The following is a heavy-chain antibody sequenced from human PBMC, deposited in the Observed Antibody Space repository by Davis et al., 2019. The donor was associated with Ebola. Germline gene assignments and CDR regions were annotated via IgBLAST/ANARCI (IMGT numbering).Heavy chain of an antibody. CDR1: GFTFSSYG. J-gene: IGHJ6*02. CDR2: ISYDGSNK. CDR3: AKGSSSSWDYYYYYGMDV. D-gene: IGHD6-6*01. V-gene: IGHV3-30*18. Sequence: SCAASGFTFSSYGMHWVRQAPGKGLEWVAVISYDGSNKYYADSVKGRFTISRDNSKNTLYLQMNSLRAEDTAVYYCAKGSSSSWDYYYYYGMDVWGQGTTVTVSS.